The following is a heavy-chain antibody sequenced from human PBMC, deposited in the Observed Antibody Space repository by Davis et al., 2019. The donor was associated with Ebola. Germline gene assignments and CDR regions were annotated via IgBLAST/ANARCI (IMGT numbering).Heavy chain of an antibody. Sequence: SETLSLTCAVYGGSFSGYYWSWIRQPPGKGLEWIGEINHSGSTYYNPSLKSRVTISVDTSKNQFSLKLSSVTAADTAVYYCATITTPHYYYYYGMDVWGQGTTVTVSS. D-gene: IGHD3-22*01. CDR1: GGSFSGYY. J-gene: IGHJ6*02. V-gene: IGHV4-34*01. CDR3: ATITTPHYYYYYGMDV. CDR2: INHSGST.